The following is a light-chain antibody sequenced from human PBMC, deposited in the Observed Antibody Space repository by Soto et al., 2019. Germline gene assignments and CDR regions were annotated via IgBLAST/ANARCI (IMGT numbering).Light chain of an antibody. CDR3: QQSYITPRI. CDR1: HSVRDY. V-gene: IGKV1-39*01. Sequence: IHIIQSPFSLFASVGDRVRLTCQASHSVRDYVNWYQQRPGKAPNLLIYAASTLHSGVPSRFSGSGSGTFFTLTINGLQPEDFATYYCQQSYITPRIFGQGTKVDI. CDR2: AAS. J-gene: IGKJ1*01.